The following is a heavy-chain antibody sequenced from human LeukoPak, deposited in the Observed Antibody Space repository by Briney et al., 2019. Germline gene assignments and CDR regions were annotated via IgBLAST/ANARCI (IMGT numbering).Heavy chain of an antibody. CDR2: INHSGST. CDR3: ATKPLYDFWSGYQNWFDP. CDR1: GGSFSSYY. J-gene: IGHJ5*02. V-gene: IGHV4-34*01. Sequence: SETLSLTCAVYGGSFSSYYWSWIRQPPGKGLEWIGEINHSGSTNYNPSLKSRVTISVDTSKNQFSLKLSSVTAADTAVYYCATKPLYDFWSGYQNWFDPWGQGTLVTVSS. D-gene: IGHD3-3*01.